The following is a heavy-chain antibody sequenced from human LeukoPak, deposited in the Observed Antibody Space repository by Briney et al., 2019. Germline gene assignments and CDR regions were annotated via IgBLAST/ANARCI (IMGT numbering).Heavy chain of an antibody. CDR1: GYTFTSYY. J-gene: IGHJ3*02. V-gene: IGHV1-46*01. CDR3: ARGRSAFRDAFDI. Sequence: GASVKVSYKASGYTFTSYYIHWVRQAPGQGPEWMGIIIPSGGRASSAQKFQGRVTMTRDTSTSTVYMELTRLTSEDTAVYYCARGRSAFRDAFDIWGQGTLVTVSS. CDR2: IIPSGGRA.